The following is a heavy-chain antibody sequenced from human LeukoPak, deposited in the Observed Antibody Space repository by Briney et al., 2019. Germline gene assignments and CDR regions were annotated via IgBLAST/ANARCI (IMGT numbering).Heavy chain of an antibody. J-gene: IGHJ6*02. CDR3: AKCQSFGESLNYYYGMDV. Sequence: AGGSLRLSCAASGFTFRSYGMSWVRQAPGKGLEWVSGISGSGGSTYYADSVKGRFTISRDNSENTLYLQMNSLRAEDRALYYCAKCQSFGESLNYYYGMDVWGQGTTVTVSS. CDR2: ISGSGGST. D-gene: IGHD3-10*01. V-gene: IGHV3-23*01. CDR1: GFTFRSYG.